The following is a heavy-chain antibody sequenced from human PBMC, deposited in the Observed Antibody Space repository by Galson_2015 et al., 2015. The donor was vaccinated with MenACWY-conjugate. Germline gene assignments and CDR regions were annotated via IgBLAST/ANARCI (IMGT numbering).Heavy chain of an antibody. V-gene: IGHV4-61*01. CDR2: IYYTGST. CDR3: ARATYTRGAHDY. Sequence: VSGAPVSSSSYYWTWVRQPPGKGLEWIGYIYYTGSTTYKSSLKSRVTVSLDTSKNQFSLKLTPVTAADTAVYFCARATYTRGAHDYWGQGTLVTVSS. CDR1: GAPVSSSSYY. D-gene: IGHD2-2*02. J-gene: IGHJ4*02.